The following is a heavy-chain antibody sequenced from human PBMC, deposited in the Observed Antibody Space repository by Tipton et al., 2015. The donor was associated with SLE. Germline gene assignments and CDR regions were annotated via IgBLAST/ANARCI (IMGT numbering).Heavy chain of an antibody. CDR1: GDTFIGYY. J-gene: IGHJ4*02. CDR3: ARAFDDYPDY. V-gene: IGHV1-2*02. Sequence: QLVQSGAEVQRPGASVKVSCKASGDTFIGYYVHWVRQAPGQGLEWMGWINPSSGGAKYAQNFQGRITMTSDTSISTAYLELSSLISDDTAVYFCARAFDDYPDYWGQGTLVTVSS. D-gene: IGHD3-10*01. CDR2: INPSSGGA.